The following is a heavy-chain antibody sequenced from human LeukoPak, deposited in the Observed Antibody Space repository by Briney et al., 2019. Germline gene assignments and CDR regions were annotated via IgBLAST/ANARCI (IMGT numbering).Heavy chain of an antibody. CDR1: GGSISSYY. CDR3: ATSFMVRGVIS. Sequence: PSETLSLTCTVSGGSISSYYWSWIRQPPGKGLEWIGYIYYSGSTNYNPSLKSRVTISVDTSKNQFSLKLSSVTAADTAVYYCATSFMVRGVISWGQGTLVTVSS. CDR2: IYYSGST. D-gene: IGHD3-10*01. V-gene: IGHV4-59*08. J-gene: IGHJ4*02.